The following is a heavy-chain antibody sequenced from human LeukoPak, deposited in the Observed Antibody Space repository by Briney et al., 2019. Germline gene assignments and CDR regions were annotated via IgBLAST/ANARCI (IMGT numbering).Heavy chain of an antibody. CDR3: ARVRLRIAAAGTASY. CDR1: GYTFTGYY. Sequence: ASVKVSCKASGYTFTGYYMHWVRQAPGQGLEWMGWINPNSGGTNYAQKFQGRVTMTRDTSISTAYMELSRLRSDDTAVYYCARVRLRIAAAGTASYWGQGTLVTVSS. D-gene: IGHD6-13*01. J-gene: IGHJ4*02. V-gene: IGHV1-2*02. CDR2: INPNSGGT.